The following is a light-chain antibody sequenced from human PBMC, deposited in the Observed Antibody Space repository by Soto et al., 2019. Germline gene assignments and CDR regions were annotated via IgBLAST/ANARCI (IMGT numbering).Light chain of an antibody. Sequence: QSVLTQPASVSGSPGQSITISCTGTSSDVGGYNYVSWCQQHPGKAPKLMIYDVSNRPSGVSNRFSGSKSGNTASLTISGLQAEDEADYYCSSYTSSSTLVFGTGTKVPVL. CDR3: SSYTSSSTLV. CDR2: DVS. CDR1: SSDVGGYNY. J-gene: IGLJ1*01. V-gene: IGLV2-14*01.